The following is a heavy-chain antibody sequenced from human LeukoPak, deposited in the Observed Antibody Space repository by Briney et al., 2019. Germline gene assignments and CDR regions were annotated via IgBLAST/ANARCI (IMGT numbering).Heavy chain of an antibody. CDR2: ISYDGSNK. V-gene: IGHV3-30-3*01. CDR3: AKELEPRGVFDY. CDR1: GFTFSSYA. J-gene: IGHJ4*02. Sequence: GGSLRLSCAASGFTFSSYAMHWVRQAPGKGLEWVAVISYDGSNKYYADSVKGRFTISRDNSKNTLYLQMNSLRAEDTAVYYCAKELEPRGVFDYWGQGTLVTVSS. D-gene: IGHD1-1*01.